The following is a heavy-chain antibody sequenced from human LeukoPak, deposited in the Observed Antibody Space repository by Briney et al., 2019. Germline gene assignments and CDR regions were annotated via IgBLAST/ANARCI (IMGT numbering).Heavy chain of an antibody. J-gene: IGHJ4*02. CDR2: MYYNGNA. D-gene: IGHD1-1*01. V-gene: IGHV4-59*01. CDR1: GASINSYY. Sequence: PSETLSLTCTVSGASINSYYWSWIRQPPGKGLEWIGYMYYNGNANYNPSLKGRVTISLDTSENQFSLKLSSMNAADTAVYYCAGNSYINYIDYWGQGTLVTVSS. CDR3: AGNSYINYIDY.